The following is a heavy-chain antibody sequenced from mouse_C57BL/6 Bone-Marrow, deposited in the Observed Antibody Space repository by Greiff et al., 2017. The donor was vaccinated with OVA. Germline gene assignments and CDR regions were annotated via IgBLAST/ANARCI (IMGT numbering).Heavy chain of an antibody. Sequence: QVQLQQPGAELVKPGASVKMSCKASGYTFTSYWITWVKQRPGQGLEWIGDIYPGSGSTNYNEKFKSKATLTVDTSSSTAYMRLSSLTSEDSAVYYCARSITTVATGYWGQGTTLTVSS. CDR3: ARSITTVATGY. J-gene: IGHJ2*01. V-gene: IGHV1-55*01. CDR2: IYPGSGST. CDR1: GYTFTSYW. D-gene: IGHD1-1*01.